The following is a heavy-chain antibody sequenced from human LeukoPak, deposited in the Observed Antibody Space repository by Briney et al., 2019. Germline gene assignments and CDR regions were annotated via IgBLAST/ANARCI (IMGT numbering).Heavy chain of an antibody. D-gene: IGHD3-22*01. Sequence: GGYLRRYGAAYGFTFSSNSMKWVRQAQGNGLEGVSSISSSSSYIYYADSVKGRFTISRDNAKHSLYLQMNSLRAEDTAVYYCAREGYYDSGGAFDIWGQGTMVTVSS. J-gene: IGHJ3*02. V-gene: IGHV3-21*01. CDR3: AREGYYDSGGAFDI. CDR2: ISSSSSYI. CDR1: GFTFSSNS.